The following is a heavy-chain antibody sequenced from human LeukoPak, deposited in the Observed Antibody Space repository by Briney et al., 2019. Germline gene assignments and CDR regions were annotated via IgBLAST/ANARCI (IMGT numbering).Heavy chain of an antibody. CDR2: ISGSGYTT. CDR1: GFTFTSFA. CDR3: AKKRYGSGTTSPGYLDV. Sequence: PGGSLRLSCAASGFTFTSFAMNWARQAPGKGLEWVSVISGSGYTTHYADSVKGRFTISRDNFKNMVYLEMNSLRAEDTAVYYCAKKRYGSGTTSPGYLDVWGQGTTVTVSS. V-gene: IGHV3-23*01. D-gene: IGHD1-26*01. J-gene: IGHJ6*02.